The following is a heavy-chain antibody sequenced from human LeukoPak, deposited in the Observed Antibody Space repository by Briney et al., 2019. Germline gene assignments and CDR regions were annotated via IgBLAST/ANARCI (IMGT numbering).Heavy chain of an antibody. CDR3: ARGRIAAAGILPYYYYMDV. CDR1: GGSFSGYY. CDR2: INHSGST. V-gene: IGHV4-34*01. J-gene: IGHJ6*03. Sequence: SETLSLTCAVYGGSFSGYYWSWIRQPPGKGLEWIGEINHSGSTNYNPSLKSRVTISVDKSKNQFSLKLSSVTAADTAVYYCARGRIAAAGILPYYYYMDVWGKGTTVTISS. D-gene: IGHD6-13*01.